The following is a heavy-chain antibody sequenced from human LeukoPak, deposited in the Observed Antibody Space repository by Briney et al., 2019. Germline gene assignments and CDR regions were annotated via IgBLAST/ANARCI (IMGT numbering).Heavy chain of an antibody. J-gene: IGHJ5*02. CDR2: IYYSGST. CDR3: ARHPLSSSRTFDP. Sequence: SETLSLTCTVSGGSINSYYWSWIRQPPGKGLEWIGYIYYSGSTYYNPSLKSRVTISVDTSKNQFSLKLSSVTAADTAVYYCARHPLSSSRTFDPWGQGTLVTVSS. V-gene: IGHV4-59*08. CDR1: GGSINSYY. D-gene: IGHD6-13*01.